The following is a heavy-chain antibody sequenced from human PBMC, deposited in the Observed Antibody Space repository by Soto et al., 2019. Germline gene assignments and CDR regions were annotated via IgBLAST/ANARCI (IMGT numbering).Heavy chain of an antibody. D-gene: IGHD2-21*01. V-gene: IGHV2-70*01. Sequence: SGPTLVNPTQTLTLTCTFSGFSLSTLGTCVTWIRQPPGKALEWLALINWDNNEYYNPSLKTRLTISRDTSKNQVVLTMTNVDPVDTATYYCARIPHYSDSYYMDYWGQGILVTVSS. CDR2: INWDNNE. CDR3: ARIPHYSDSYYMDY. J-gene: IGHJ4*02. CDR1: GFSLSTLGTC.